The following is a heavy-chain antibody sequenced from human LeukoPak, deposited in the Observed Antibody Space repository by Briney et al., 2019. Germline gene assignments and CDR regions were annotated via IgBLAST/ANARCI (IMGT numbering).Heavy chain of an antibody. CDR3: ARDLSDTPDYDILTGYYGWIFDY. V-gene: IGHV1-2*02. J-gene: IGHJ4*02. D-gene: IGHD3-9*01. Sequence: ASVKVLCKASGYTFNGYYMHWVRQAPGQGLEWMGWINPNSGGTNYAQKFQGRVTMTRDTSISTAYMELSRLRSDDTAVYYCARDLSDTPDYDILTGYYGWIFDYWGQGTLVTVSS. CDR2: INPNSGGT. CDR1: GYTFNGYY.